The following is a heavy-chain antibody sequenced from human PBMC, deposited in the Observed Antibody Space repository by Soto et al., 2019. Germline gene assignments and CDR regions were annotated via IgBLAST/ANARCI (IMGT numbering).Heavy chain of an antibody. CDR2: IYHSGST. Sequence: SETLSLTCSVSGGSISGYYWSWIRQPPGKGLEWIGYIYHSGSTYYNPSLKSRVTISVDRSKNQFSLKLSSVTAADTAVYYCARGSRNYYYGMDVWGQGTTVTVSS. J-gene: IGHJ6*02. CDR3: ARGSRNYYYGMDV. V-gene: IGHV4-30-2*01. CDR1: GGSISGYY.